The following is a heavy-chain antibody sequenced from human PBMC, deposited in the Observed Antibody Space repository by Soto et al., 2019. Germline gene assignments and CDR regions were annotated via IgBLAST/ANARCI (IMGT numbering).Heavy chain of an antibody. J-gene: IGHJ5*02. V-gene: IGHV4-59*01. D-gene: IGHD3-9*01. CDR1: GGSTRNYF. CDR3: ARYVNPYDTAVWFDP. Sequence: QVQLQESGPGLVKPSETLSLTCTVSGGSTRNYFWSWIRQPPGKGLEWIGCIYYSGTTNYNSSLKSRVTISLDTSKNQSSLRLRCLTAADTAVYYCARYVNPYDTAVWFDPWGQGTLVTVSS. CDR2: IYYSGTT.